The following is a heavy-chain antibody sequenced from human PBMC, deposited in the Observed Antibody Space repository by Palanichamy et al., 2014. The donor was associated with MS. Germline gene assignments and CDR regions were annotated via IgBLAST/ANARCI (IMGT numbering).Heavy chain of an antibody. CDR3: VKDLMSEGPEVPGPWGVFDV. CDR1: GLTLEDHT. Sequence: EVKLVESGGAVVQPGGSLRLSCVASGLTLEDHTIHWVRQAPGKGPEWVALFPWDGGETFYADTVKGRFTISRDISEKSVYLQMNSLTTEDTALYYCVKDLMSEGPEVPGPWGVFDVWGQGTLVIVSS. J-gene: IGHJ3*01. D-gene: IGHD7-27*01. V-gene: IGHV3-43*01. CDR2: FPWDGGET.